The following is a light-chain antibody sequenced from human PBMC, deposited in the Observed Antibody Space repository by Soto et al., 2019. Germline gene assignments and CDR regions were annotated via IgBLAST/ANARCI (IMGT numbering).Light chain of an antibody. CDR2: GAS. Sequence: MTQSPSSLSASVGDRVTITCRASQSISSYLNWYQQKPGQVPRVLIYGASTRATGIPARFSGSGSGTEFTLTISSLQSEDFALYYCQQYNHWPTFGQGTKLDIK. CDR1: QSISSY. CDR3: QQYNHWPT. V-gene: IGKV3-15*01. J-gene: IGKJ2*01.